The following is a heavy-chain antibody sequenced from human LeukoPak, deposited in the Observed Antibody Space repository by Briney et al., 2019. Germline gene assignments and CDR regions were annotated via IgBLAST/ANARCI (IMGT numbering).Heavy chain of an antibody. CDR1: GFTFSSYA. CDR3: VKDGDTAMVTFDY. J-gene: IGHJ4*02. D-gene: IGHD5-18*01. V-gene: IGHV3-64D*06. CDR2: ISSNGGST. Sequence: GGSLRLSCSASGFTFSSYAMHWVRQAPGKGLEYVSAISSNGGSTYYADSVKGRFTISRDNSKNTLYLQMSRLRAEDTAVYYCVKDGDTAMVTFDYWGQGTLVTVSS.